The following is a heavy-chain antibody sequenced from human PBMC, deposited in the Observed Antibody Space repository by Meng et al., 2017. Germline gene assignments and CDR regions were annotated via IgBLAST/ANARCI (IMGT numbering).Heavy chain of an antibody. V-gene: IGHV1-69*06. J-gene: IGHJ4*02. CDR3: ARDDYGDYFDY. CDR1: GGTSSSLV. CDR2: ISPIFGTA. Sequence: EELVQVETEVKKPGVLVNVSGKASGGTSSSLVSSWVRQAPGQGLEWMGGISPIFGTANYAQKFQGRVTITADKATSTAYMELSSLRAEDTAVYYCARDDYGDYFDYWGQGTLVTVSS. D-gene: IGHD4-17*01.